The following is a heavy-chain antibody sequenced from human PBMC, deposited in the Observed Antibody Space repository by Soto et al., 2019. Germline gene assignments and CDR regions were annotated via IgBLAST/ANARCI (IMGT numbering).Heavy chain of an antibody. CDR3: ARDKGSGWQLEGDAFDI. V-gene: IGHV4-34*01. CDR2: INHSGST. D-gene: IGHD6-19*01. J-gene: IGHJ3*02. Sequence: SETLSLTCAVYGGSFSGYYWSWIRQPPGKGLEWIGEINHSGSTNYNPSLKSRVTISVDTSKNQFSLKLSSVTAADTAVYYCARDKGSGWQLEGDAFDIWGQGTMVTVSS. CDR1: GGSFSGYY.